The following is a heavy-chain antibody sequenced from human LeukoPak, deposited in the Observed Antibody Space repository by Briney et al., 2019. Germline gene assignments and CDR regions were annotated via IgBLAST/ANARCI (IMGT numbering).Heavy chain of an antibody. CDR3: ARAKVAGTTLFDY. D-gene: IGHD6-19*01. V-gene: IGHV3-74*01. CDR1: GFTFSSYW. J-gene: IGHJ4*02. CDR2: IKSDGRST. Sequence: GGSLRLSCAASGFTFSSYWMHWVRQAPGKGLVWVSDIKSDGRSTSYADSVKGRFTISRDNAKNTAYLQMDSLRAEDTAVYFCARAKVAGTTLFDYWGQGTLVTVSS.